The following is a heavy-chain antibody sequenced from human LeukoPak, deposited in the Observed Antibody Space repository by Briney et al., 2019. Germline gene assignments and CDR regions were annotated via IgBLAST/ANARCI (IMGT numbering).Heavy chain of an antibody. CDR3: TRNRQLERLEMPDGDWFDP. Sequence: ASVKVSCKASGYTVTNYAMHWVRQAPGQRLEWMGWINTGNGSTKYSQKFQGRVTITRDTSASTAYMELSSLRSEDTAVYYCTRNRQLERLEMPDGDWFDPWGQGTLVTVSS. J-gene: IGHJ5*02. D-gene: IGHD1-1*01. V-gene: IGHV1-3*04. CDR2: INTGNGST. CDR1: GYTVTNYA.